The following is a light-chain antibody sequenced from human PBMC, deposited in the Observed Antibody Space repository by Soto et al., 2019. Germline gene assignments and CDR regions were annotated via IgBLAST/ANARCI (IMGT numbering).Light chain of an antibody. CDR3: SSFKGTNSFV. CDR2: XVG. V-gene: IGLV2-14*03. J-gene: IGLJ1*01. CDR1: SSDVGGYNY. Sequence: QSALAQPASVSGSPGQAITISCTGTSSDVGGYNYVSWYQQQSGKGPKLMIQXVGNRPSGVSNRFSGSKSGNTASLTISGLQAEDEADYYCSSFKGTNSFVFGTGTKVTVL.